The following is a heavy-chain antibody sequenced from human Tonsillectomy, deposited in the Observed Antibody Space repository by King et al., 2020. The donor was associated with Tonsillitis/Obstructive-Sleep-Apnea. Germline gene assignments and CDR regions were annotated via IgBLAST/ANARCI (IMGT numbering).Heavy chain of an antibody. Sequence: VQLVESGGGVVQPGRSLRLSCAASGFTFSSYGMHWVRQAPGKGLEWVAVISYDGNNKYYADSVKGRFTISRDNSKNTLYLQMNSLRAEDTAVYYCAKERVLMVYAPGGYWGQGTLVTVSS. CDR1: GFTFSSYG. D-gene: IGHD2-8*01. V-gene: IGHV3-30*18. J-gene: IGHJ4*02. CDR2: ISYDGNNK. CDR3: AKERVLMVYAPGGY.